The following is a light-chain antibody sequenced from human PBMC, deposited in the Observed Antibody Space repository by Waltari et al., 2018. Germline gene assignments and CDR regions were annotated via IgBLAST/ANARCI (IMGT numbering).Light chain of an antibody. CDR3: QQYNSWSLT. CDR1: QSVSSH. J-gene: IGKJ4*01. V-gene: IGKV3-15*01. Sequence: EKVMTQSPVTLSVSPGESATLSCRASQSVSSHLAWYQQKPGQAPMLLIYGASTRATGIPASFSVSGSGTEFTLTISSLQCEDLAVYYCQQYNSWSLTFGGGTKVEIK. CDR2: GAS.